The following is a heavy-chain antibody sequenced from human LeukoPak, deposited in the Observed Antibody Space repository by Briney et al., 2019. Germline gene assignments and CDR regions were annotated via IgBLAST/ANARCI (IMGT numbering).Heavy chain of an antibody. CDR1: GYTFTSYY. CDR3: AREVGADAFDI. Sequence: ASVRVSCKASGYTFTSYYMHWVRQAPGQGLEWMGIINPSGGSTSYAQKFQGRVTMTRDMSTSTVYMELSSLRSEDTAVYYCAREVGADAFDIWGQGTMVTVSS. D-gene: IGHD1-26*01. CDR2: INPSGGST. V-gene: IGHV1-46*01. J-gene: IGHJ3*02.